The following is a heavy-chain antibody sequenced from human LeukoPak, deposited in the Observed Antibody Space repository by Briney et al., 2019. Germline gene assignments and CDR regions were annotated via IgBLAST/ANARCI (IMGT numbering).Heavy chain of an antibody. CDR2: IIPILGIA. J-gene: IGHJ3*02. V-gene: IGHV1-69*04. CDR1: GGTFSSYA. Sequence: GASVKVSCKASGGTFSSYAISWVRQAPGQRLEWMGRIIPILGIANYAQKFQGRVTITADKSTSTAYMELSSLRSQDTAVYYCARDGPLGLLLLGAFDIWGQGTMVTVSS. CDR3: ARDGPLGLLLLGAFDI. D-gene: IGHD3-22*01.